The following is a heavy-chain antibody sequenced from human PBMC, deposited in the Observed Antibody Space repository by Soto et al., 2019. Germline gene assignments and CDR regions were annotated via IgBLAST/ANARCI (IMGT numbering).Heavy chain of an antibody. D-gene: IGHD3-10*01. V-gene: IGHV3-21*01. Sequence: EVQLVESGGGLVKHGGSLRLSCAASGFTFSSYAMNWVRHAPGKGLEWVSSISSRSSYINYVDSVKARFTISRDNAKNSLYMQINRLKAEDTALYYCTSWSRFTLDFWGQGTVVTVSA. CDR2: ISSRSSYI. J-gene: IGHJ4*02. CDR1: GFTFSSYA. CDR3: TSWSRFTLDF.